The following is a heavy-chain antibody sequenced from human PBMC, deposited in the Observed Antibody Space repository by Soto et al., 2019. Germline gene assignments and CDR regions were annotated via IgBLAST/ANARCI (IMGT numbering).Heavy chain of an antibody. CDR2: ISAYNGNT. CDR1: GYTFTSYG. CDR3: ARGVVITHLDY. Sequence: QVQLVQSGAEVKQTGASVKVSCKASGYTFTSYGISWVREVPGQGLEWMGWISAYNGNTNYAQKIQGRVTMTTDTSTSTAYMELRSLRCDDTAVYYCARGVVITHLDYWGQGTQVTVSS. J-gene: IGHJ4*02. D-gene: IGHD3-22*01. V-gene: IGHV1-18*01.